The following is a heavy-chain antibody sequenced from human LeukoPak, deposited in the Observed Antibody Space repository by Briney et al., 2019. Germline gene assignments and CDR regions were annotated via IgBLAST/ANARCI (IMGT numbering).Heavy chain of an antibody. J-gene: IGHJ5*02. V-gene: IGHV3-23*01. D-gene: IGHD2-15*01. Sequence: GGSLRLSCAASGFTFSSYAMSWVRQAPGKGLEWVSAISGSGGSTYYADSVKGRFTISRDNSKNTLYLQMNSLRAEDTAVYYCAKGRRGYCSGGSCYPIFDPWGQGTLVTVSS. CDR3: AKGRRGYCSGGSCYPIFDP. CDR1: GFTFSSYA. CDR2: ISGSGGST.